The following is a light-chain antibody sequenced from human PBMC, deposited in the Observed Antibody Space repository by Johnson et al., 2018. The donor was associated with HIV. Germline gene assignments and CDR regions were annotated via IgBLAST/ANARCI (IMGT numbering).Light chain of an antibody. CDR1: SSNIGNNY. V-gene: IGLV1-51*02. Sequence: QSVLTQPPSVSAAPGQKVTISCSGSSSNIGNNYVSWYQQLPGTAPKLLIYETTKRPSGIPDRFSGSKSGTSATLGITALQTGDEADYYCGTWYSSLSPFVTGTKVTVL. J-gene: IGLJ1*01. CDR2: ETT. CDR3: GTWYSSLSP.